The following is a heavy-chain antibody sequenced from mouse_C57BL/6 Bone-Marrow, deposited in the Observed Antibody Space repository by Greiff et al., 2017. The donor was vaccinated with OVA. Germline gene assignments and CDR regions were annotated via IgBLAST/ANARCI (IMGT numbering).Heavy chain of an antibody. J-gene: IGHJ4*01. CDR2: IYPGGGYT. V-gene: IGHV1-63*01. Sequence: QVQLQQSGAELVRPWTSVKMSCKASGYTFTNYWIGWAKQRPGHGLEWIGDIYPGGGYTNYNEKFKGKATLTAEKSSSTAYMQFSSLTSEDSAIYDCARRAQATYYYAMDYWGQGTSVTVSS. CDR3: ARRAQATYYYAMDY. D-gene: IGHD3-2*02. CDR1: GYTFTNYW.